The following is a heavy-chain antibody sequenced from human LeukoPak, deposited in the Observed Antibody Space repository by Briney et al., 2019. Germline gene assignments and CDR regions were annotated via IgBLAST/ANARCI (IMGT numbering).Heavy chain of an antibody. CDR3: ARGLPGINYYFDY. CDR2: INHSGST. J-gene: IGHJ4*02. Sequence: SETLSLTCTVSGGSISSYYWSWIRQPPGKGLEWIGYINHSGSTDCNPSLKNRATISVDTSKNQLSLKLSSVTAADTAVYYCARGLPGINYYFDYWGQGTLVTVSS. V-gene: IGHV4-59*01. CDR1: GGSISSYY. D-gene: IGHD2-21*01.